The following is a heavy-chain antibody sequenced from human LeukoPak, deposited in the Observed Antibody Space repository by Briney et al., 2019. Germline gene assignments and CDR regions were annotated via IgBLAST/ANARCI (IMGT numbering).Heavy chain of an antibody. CDR2: ISHDGRTA. J-gene: IGHJ6*02. V-gene: IGHV3-30*18. CDR3: AKEPTSYSSGWYFHH. D-gene: IGHD6-13*01. CDR1: GFIFSNYG. Sequence: GRSLRLSCAASGFIFSNYGMHWVRQAPGKGLEWVAVISHDGRTAFYADSVKGRFTISRDNSKSTLDLQMFSLRVEDTAVYYCAKEPTSYSSGWYFHHWGQGTTVTVSS.